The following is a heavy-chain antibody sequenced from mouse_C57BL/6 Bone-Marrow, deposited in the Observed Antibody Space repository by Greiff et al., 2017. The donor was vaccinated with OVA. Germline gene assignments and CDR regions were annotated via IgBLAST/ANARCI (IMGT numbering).Heavy chain of an antibody. J-gene: IGHJ1*03. CDR2: IYPRSGNT. CDR1: GYTFTSYG. D-gene: IGHD1-1*01. Sequence: QVQLKQSGAELARPGASVKLSCKASGYTFTSYGISWVKQRTGQGLEWIGEIYPRSGNTYYNEKFKGKATLTADKSSSTAYMELSSLTSEDSAVYLCARAEDYCGSSYWYLDVWGTGTTVTVSS. CDR3: ARAEDYCGSSYWYLDV. V-gene: IGHV1-81*01.